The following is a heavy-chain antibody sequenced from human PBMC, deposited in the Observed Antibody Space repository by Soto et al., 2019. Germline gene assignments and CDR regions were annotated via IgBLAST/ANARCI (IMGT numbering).Heavy chain of an antibody. D-gene: IGHD2-15*01. Sequence: PGRAMRLPCAASGFIFSSYAMNWVRQGPGKGLVWVSHISGNGGSTYYSDSVKGRFTISRDNSKNTLYLQMNSLRAEDTAVYYCAKEKIVAAKYYGMDVWGQGTTVTVSS. J-gene: IGHJ6*02. CDR1: GFIFSSYA. CDR2: ISGNGGST. V-gene: IGHV3-23*01. CDR3: AKEKIVAAKYYGMDV.